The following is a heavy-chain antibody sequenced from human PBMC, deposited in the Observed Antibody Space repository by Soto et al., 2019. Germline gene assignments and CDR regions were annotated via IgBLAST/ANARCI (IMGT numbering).Heavy chain of an antibody. D-gene: IGHD6-19*01. V-gene: IGHV5-51*01. CDR2: IYPGDSDT. CDR1: GYSFTSYW. J-gene: IGHJ6*02. CDR3: ARTVSSSGWYYYYYGMDV. Sequence: PGESLKISCNGSGYSFTSYWIGWVRQMPGKGLEWMGIIYPGDSDTRYSPSFQGQVTISADKSISTAYLQWSSLKASDTAMYYCARTVSSSGWYYYYYGMDVWGQGTTVTVSS.